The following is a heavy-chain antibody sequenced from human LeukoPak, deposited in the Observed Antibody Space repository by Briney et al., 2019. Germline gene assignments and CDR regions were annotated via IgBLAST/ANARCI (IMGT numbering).Heavy chain of an antibody. D-gene: IGHD3-22*01. CDR1: GGSISSGGYS. J-gene: IGHJ4*02. CDR2: IYHSGST. V-gene: IGHV4-30-2*01. CDR3: ARGYYYDGPGTGY. Sequence: SETLSLTCAVSGGSISSGGYSWSWIRQPPGKGLEWIGYIYHSGSTYYNPSLKSRVTISVDRSKNQFSLKLSSVTAADTAVYYCARGYYYDGPGTGYWGQGTLVTVSS.